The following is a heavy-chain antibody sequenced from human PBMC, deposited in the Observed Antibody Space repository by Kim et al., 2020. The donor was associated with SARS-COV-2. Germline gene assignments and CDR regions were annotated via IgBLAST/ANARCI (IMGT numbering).Heavy chain of an antibody. CDR3: ATDDGTISGYYGMDV. V-gene: IGHV1-24*01. CDR1: GYTLTELS. CDR2: LDPEDGET. J-gene: IGHJ6*02. Sequence: ASVKVSCKVSGYTLTELSMHWVRQAPGKGPEWMGGLDPEDGETIYAQTFQARVTMTEDTSTDTAYMELSSLRSEDTDVYYCATDDGTISGYYGMDVWGQGTTVTVSS. D-gene: IGHD3-9*01.